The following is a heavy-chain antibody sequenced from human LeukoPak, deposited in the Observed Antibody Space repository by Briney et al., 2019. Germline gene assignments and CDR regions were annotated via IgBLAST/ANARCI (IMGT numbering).Heavy chain of an antibody. CDR2: IYDSGTT. D-gene: IGHD5-12*01. V-gene: IGHV4-39*01. Sequence: SETLSLTCTVSGDSTSSSTYYWDWSRQAKGKGVEWIGNIYDSGTTHYNPSLTSRATISGDTSKNQFSLKLNSVTAADTAIYYCATHRRSGSGGSENAFEIWGQGTMVTVSS. CDR1: GDSTSSSTYY. J-gene: IGHJ3*02. CDR3: ATHRRSGSGGSENAFEI.